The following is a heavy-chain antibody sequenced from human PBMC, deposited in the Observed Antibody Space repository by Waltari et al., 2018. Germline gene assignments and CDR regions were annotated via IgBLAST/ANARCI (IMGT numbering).Heavy chain of an antibody. V-gene: IGHV1-69*02. J-gene: IGHJ4*02. CDR3: ASWGGNSEGGY. CDR1: GGTFSSYT. D-gene: IGHD2-21*02. Sequence: QVQLVQSGAEVKKPGSSVKVSCKASGGTFSSYTISWVRQAPGQGREWMGRIIPILGIANYAQKFQGRVTITADKSTSTAYMELSSLRSEDTAVYYCASWGGNSEGGYWGQGTLVTVSS. CDR2: IIPILGIA.